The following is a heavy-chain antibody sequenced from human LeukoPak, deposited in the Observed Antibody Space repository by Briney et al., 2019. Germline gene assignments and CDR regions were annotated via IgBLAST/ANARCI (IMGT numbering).Heavy chain of an antibody. CDR2: IYTSGST. V-gene: IGHV4-61*02. CDR3: ARARHVLRFLEWSSDWFDP. Sequence: PSETLSLTCTVSGGSISSGSYYWSWIRQPAGKGLEWIGRIYTSGSTNYNPSLKSRVTISVDTSKNQFSLKLSSVTAADTAVYHCARARHVLRFLEWSSDWFDPWGQGTLVTVSS. J-gene: IGHJ5*02. D-gene: IGHD3-3*01. CDR1: GGSISSGSYY.